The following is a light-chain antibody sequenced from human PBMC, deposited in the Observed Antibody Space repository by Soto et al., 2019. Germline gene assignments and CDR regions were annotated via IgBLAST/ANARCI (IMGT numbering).Light chain of an antibody. CDR2: DAS. J-gene: IGKJ4*01. V-gene: IGKV3-11*01. CDR1: QSVSSY. Sequence: EIVLTQSPATLSLSPGERATLSCRASQSVSSYLAWYQQKPGQAPRLLIYDASNRATGIPARFSGSGSGTEFTLTISSLEPEDFAVYYCQQRSNSSLTFGGGTKVEIK. CDR3: QQRSNSSLT.